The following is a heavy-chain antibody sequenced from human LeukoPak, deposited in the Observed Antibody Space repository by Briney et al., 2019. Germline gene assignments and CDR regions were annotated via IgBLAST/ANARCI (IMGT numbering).Heavy chain of an antibody. J-gene: IGHJ4*02. V-gene: IGHV4-4*07. D-gene: IGHD5-18*01. CDR3: ARVDTAMGVFDY. CDR2: IYTSGST. CDR1: GGSISSYY. Sequence: SETLSLTCTVSGGSISSYYWSWTRQPAGKGLEWIGRIYTSGSTNYNPSLKSRVTMSVDTSKNQFSLKLSSVTAADTAVYYCARVDTAMGVFDYWGQGTLVTVSS.